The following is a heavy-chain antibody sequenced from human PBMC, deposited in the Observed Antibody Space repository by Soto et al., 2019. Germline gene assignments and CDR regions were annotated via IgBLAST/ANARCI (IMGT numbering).Heavy chain of an antibody. V-gene: IGHV3-23*01. CDR3: ASGSSGYISGWYYFDY. Sequence: GSLRLSCAASGFTFIDYALSWVRQAPGKGLEWVATISVIVGRTYLADSVKGRLSISRDNSKNTVSLLMNSLRAEDTAVYFCASGSSGYISGWYYFDYWGRGKMVTVSA. J-gene: IGHJ4*02. D-gene: IGHD6-13*01. CDR1: GFTFIDYA. CDR2: ISVIVGRT.